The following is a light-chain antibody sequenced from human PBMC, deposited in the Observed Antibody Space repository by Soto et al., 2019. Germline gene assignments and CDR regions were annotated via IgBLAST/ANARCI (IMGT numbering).Light chain of an antibody. CDR1: QGISRW. Sequence: EIQMIQSPSTLSATVGDRVTITCRASQGISRWLAWYQQKPGKAPKLLIYDASSLQSGVPSRFSGSGSESEFTLTISSLQPDDFATYYCQQYNSPWTFGQGTKVDIK. V-gene: IGKV1-5*01. CDR2: DAS. J-gene: IGKJ1*01. CDR3: QQYNSPWT.